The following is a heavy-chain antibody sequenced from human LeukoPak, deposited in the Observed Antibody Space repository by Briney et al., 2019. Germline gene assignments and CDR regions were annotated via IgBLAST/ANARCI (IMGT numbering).Heavy chain of an antibody. Sequence: GGSLRLSCAVSGFTLSDYGIHWVRQAPGKGLEWVTIISSDGTIKYADSVKGRFTVSRDSSKNTVYLQMNSLRAEDTAVYYCARVTGTDTAMVRVDYWGQGTLVTVSS. CDR2: ISSDGTIK. J-gene: IGHJ4*02. CDR3: ARVTGTDTAMVRVDY. CDR1: GFTLSDYG. D-gene: IGHD5-18*01. V-gene: IGHV3-33*01.